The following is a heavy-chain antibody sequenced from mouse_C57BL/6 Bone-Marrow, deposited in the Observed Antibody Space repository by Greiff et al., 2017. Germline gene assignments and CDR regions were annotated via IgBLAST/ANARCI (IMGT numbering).Heavy chain of an antibody. J-gene: IGHJ4*01. CDR2: INPNNGGT. Sequence: EVQLQQSGPELVKPGASVKISCKASGYTFTDYYMNWVKQSHGKSLEWIGDINPNNGGTSYNQKFKGKATLTVDKSSSTAYMELRSLTSEDSAVXYCARAYSNYEDAMDYWGQGTSVTVSS. D-gene: IGHD2-5*01. CDR3: ARAYSNYEDAMDY. V-gene: IGHV1-26*01. CDR1: GYTFTDYY.